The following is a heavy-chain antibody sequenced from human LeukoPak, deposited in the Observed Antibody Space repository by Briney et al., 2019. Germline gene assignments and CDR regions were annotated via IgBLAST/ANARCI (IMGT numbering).Heavy chain of an antibody. Sequence: SETLSLTCTVSGGSISSDCWNWIRQPPGKGLEWIGNVYYTGSTIYSPSLDSRVTISIDTSKTQFSLRLTSVTAADTAVYYCARRTTYYDLSGDYYYIDVWGKGTTVTVSS. CDR3: ARRTTYYDLSGDYYYIDV. V-gene: IGHV4-59*08. J-gene: IGHJ6*03. D-gene: IGHD3-3*01. CDR2: VYYTGST. CDR1: GGSISSDC.